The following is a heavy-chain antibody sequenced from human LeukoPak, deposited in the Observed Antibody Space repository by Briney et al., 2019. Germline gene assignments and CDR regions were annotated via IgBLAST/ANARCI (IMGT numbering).Heavy chain of an antibody. Sequence: SETLSLTCTVSDGPIRSHYWTWLRQSPIKGLEWIGDISNSGSTKYNTSLRSRVTISIDTSRRQFSLILNSVAAAATALYFFGRDALVGFLSYYSIDVWGKGITVTVSS. CDR1: DGPIRSHY. D-gene: IGHD3-10*01. V-gene: IGHV4-59*11. J-gene: IGHJ6*03. CDR2: ISNSGST. CDR3: GRDALVGFLSYYSIDV.